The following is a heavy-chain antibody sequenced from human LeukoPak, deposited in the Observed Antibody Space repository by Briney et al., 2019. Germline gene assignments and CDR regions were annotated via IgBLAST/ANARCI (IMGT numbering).Heavy chain of an antibody. CDR3: ASLYSTYY. V-gene: IGHV3-23*01. Sequence: GGSLRLSCAASGLTFNSYALTWVRQAPGKGLEWVSGISSDGGTTYYADSVKGRFAISRDNSKNTLYLQMSSLRAEDTALYYCASLYSTYYWGQGTLVTVSS. CDR1: GLTFNSYA. D-gene: IGHD6-13*01. CDR2: ISSDGGTT. J-gene: IGHJ4*02.